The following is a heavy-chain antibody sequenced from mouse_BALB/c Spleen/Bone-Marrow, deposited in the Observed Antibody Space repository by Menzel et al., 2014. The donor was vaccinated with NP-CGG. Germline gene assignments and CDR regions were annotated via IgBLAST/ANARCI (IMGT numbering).Heavy chain of an antibody. CDR2: IDPANDNS. D-gene: IGHD1-1*01. V-gene: IGHV14-3*02. Sequence: VQLQQSGAELVKPGASVKLSCAASGFNIKDTFIHWVKQRPEQGLEWIGSIDPANDNSKFDPKFQGKATLTADTSSNTAYLQLSSLTSEGTTVYFCTRNYVSHYFDYWGQGTTLTVSS. J-gene: IGHJ2*01. CDR1: GFNIKDTF. CDR3: TRNYVSHYFDY.